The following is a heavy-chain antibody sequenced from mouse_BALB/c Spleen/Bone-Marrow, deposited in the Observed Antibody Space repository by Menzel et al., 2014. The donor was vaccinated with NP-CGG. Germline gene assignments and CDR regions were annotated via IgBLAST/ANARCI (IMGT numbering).Heavy chain of an antibody. CDR1: GYTFTSYW. D-gene: IGHD2-13*01. CDR2: INPSTGYT. CDR3: ARRAVRYFDY. Sequence: QVQLQQPGAELAKPGASVKMSCKASGYTFTSYWMHWVKQRPGQGLEWIGYINPSTGYTEYNQKFKDKATLTADKSSSTAYMQLSSLTSEDPAVYYCARRAVRYFDYWGQGTTLAVSS. V-gene: IGHV1-7*01. J-gene: IGHJ2*01.